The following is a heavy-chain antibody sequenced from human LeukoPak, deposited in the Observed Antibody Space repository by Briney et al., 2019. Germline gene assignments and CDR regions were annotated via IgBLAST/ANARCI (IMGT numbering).Heavy chain of an antibody. CDR1: GYSFTTYW. V-gene: IGHV5-51*01. D-gene: IGHD2-2*01. Sequence: GESLKISCTTSGYSFTTYWIGWMRQVAGKDLDWMGIIYPGDSDTRYSPSFEGQVTISADKSTSTAYLQWSSLKASDTATYYCARHLSSTGGCCYVDYWGQGTLVTVSS. J-gene: IGHJ4*02. CDR3: ARHLSSTGGCCYVDY. CDR2: IYPGDSDT.